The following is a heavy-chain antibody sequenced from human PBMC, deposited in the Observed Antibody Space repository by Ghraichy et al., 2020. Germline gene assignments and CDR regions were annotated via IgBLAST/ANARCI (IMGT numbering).Heavy chain of an antibody. J-gene: IGHJ6*02. Sequence: GGSLRLSCAASGFTFSNYDLHWVRQGTGKGLEWVSVIGTAGDTYYADSVKGRFTISRDIARNSLYLQMNSLSAGDTAVYYCARAAAAGNYYYGMDVWGQGTTVTVSS. CDR2: IGTAGDT. CDR3: ARAAAAGNYYYGMDV. CDR1: GFTFSNYD. D-gene: IGHD6-13*01. V-gene: IGHV3-13*01.